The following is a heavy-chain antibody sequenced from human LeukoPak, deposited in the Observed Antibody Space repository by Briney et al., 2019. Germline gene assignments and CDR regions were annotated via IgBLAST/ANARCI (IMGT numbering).Heavy chain of an antibody. CDR2: ISYDGSSE. Sequence: GGSLRLSCAASGFTFSSYAMSWVRQAPGKGREWVAVISYDGSSEYYATSVKGRFTISRDNSKNTLYLQMSSLRAEDTAVYYCAKGGISTIVRGVIGYMDVWGKGTTVTISS. J-gene: IGHJ6*03. CDR1: GFTFSSYA. D-gene: IGHD3-10*01. CDR3: AKGGISTIVRGVIGYMDV. V-gene: IGHV3-30*07.